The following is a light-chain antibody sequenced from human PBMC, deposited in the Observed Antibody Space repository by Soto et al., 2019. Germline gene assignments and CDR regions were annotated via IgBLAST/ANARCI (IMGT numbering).Light chain of an antibody. Sequence: EIVMTQSPATLSVSPGERATLSCRASQSVSSNLAWYQQTTGQAPRLLIFGTSTRATGIPARFSGSGSGTEFTLTISSLQSEDFAVYYCQQYNDWPLSFGGGTKWIS. CDR2: GTS. V-gene: IGKV3-15*01. CDR1: QSVSSN. CDR3: QQYNDWPLS. J-gene: IGKJ4*01.